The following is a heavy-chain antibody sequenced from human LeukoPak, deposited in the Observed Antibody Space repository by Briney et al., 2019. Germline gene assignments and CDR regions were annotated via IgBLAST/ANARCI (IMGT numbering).Heavy chain of an antibody. Sequence: SETLSLTCTVSGGSISSSSYYWSWIRQPPGKGLEWIGEINHSGSTNCNPSLKSRVTISVDTSKNQFSLKLSSVTAADTAVYYCARRSEDVWFGVSYWYFDLWGRGTLVTVSS. D-gene: IGHD3-10*01. V-gene: IGHV4-39*07. CDR3: ARRSEDVWFGVSYWYFDL. J-gene: IGHJ2*01. CDR1: GGSISSSSYY. CDR2: INHSGST.